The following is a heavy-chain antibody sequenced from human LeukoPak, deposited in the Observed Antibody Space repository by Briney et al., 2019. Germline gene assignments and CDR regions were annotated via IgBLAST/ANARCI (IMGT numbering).Heavy chain of an antibody. CDR2: IYYSGST. CDR3: ARGVNSGYFDY. Sequence: SETLSLTCIVSGGSISSSRDYWAWIRQPPGKGLEWIGYIYYSGSTNYNPSLKSRVTISVDTSKNQFSLKLTSVTAADTAVYYCARGVNSGYFDYCGQGTLVTVSS. D-gene: IGHD1-26*01. V-gene: IGHV4-61*05. CDR1: GGSISSSRDY. J-gene: IGHJ4*02.